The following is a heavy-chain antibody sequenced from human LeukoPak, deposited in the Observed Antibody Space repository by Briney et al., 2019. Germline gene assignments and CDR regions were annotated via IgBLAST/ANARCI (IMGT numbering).Heavy chain of an antibody. CDR2: IYTSGST. CDR3: ARGDIAAAGAPLGY. D-gene: IGHD6-13*01. CDR1: GGSISSYY. V-gene: IGHV4-4*07. Sequence: KSSETLSLTCTVSGGSISSYYWSWIRQPAGKGLEWIGRIYTSGSTNYNPSLKSRVTMSVDTSKNQFSLKLSSVTAADTAVYHCARGDIAAAGAPLGYWGQGTLVTVSS. J-gene: IGHJ4*02.